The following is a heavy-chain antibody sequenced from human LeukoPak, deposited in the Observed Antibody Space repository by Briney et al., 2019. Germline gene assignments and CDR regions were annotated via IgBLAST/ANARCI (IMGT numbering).Heavy chain of an antibody. CDR3: AGTINFGDYVNWYFDL. V-gene: IGHV4-31*03. D-gene: IGHD4-17*01. Sequence: SETLSLTCTVSGGSISSGGYYWSWIRQHPGKGLEWIGYIYYSGSTYYNPSLKSRVTISVDTSKNQFSLKLSSVTAADTAVYYCAGTINFGDYVNWYFDLWGRGTLVTVSS. CDR1: GGSISSGGYY. CDR2: IYYSGST. J-gene: IGHJ2*01.